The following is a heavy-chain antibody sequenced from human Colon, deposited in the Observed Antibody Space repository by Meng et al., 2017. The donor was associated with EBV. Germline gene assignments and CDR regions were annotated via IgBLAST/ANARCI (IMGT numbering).Heavy chain of an antibody. CDR3: ARVTGKIYYDGSGYPEAFDY. D-gene: IGHD3-22*01. CDR2: IDYSGSR. V-gene: IGHV4-30-4*01. CDR1: GDSISSTDYY. Sequence: QVQLQESGPGLVKPSQTLSLTCTVSGDSISSTDYYWSWVRQPPGKGLEWIGYIDYSGSRYYNPSLKSRVTISVDTSKNQFSLKLSSVTAADTAVYYCARVTGKIYYDGSGYPEAFDYWGHGTLVTVSS. J-gene: IGHJ4*01.